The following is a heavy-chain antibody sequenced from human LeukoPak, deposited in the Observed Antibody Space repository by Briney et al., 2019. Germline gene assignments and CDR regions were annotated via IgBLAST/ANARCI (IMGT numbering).Heavy chain of an antibody. D-gene: IGHD1-14*01. V-gene: IGHV3-43*02. CDR1: GFTFDDYA. J-gene: IGHJ4*02. CDR3: VKVVYGKYYFDY. CDR2: ISGGGGNT. Sequence: PGGSLRLSCAASGFTFDDYAMHWVRHAPGKGLEWVSLISGGGGNTYYADYVKGRFTIYRDNSKNSLYLQMNSLRTEDTAFYYCVKVVYGKYYFDYWGQGTLVTVSS.